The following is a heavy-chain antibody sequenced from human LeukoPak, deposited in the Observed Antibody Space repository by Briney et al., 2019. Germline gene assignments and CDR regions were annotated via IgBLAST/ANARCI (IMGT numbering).Heavy chain of an antibody. CDR2: IYTSGST. CDR1: GGSISSYY. J-gene: IGHJ3*02. CDR3: ARAIQGPDWTNRNAFDI. D-gene: IGHD1/OR15-1a*01. V-gene: IGHV4-4*07. Sequence: SETLSLTCTVSGGSISSYYWSWIRQPAGKGLEWIGRIYTSGSTNYNPSLKSRVTMSVDTSKNQFSLKLSSVTAADTAVYYCARAIQGPDWTNRNAFDIWGQGTMVTVSS.